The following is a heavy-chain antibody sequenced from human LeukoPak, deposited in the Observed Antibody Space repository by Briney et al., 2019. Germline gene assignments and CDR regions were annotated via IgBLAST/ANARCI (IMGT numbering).Heavy chain of an antibody. Sequence: PGGSLRLSCAASGFTFSSYSMNWVRQAPGKGLEWVSSISSSSYIYYADSVKGRFTISRDNAKNSLYLQMNSLRAEDTAVYYCARVLLRYFDWPRKDYYYYGMDVWGQGTTVTVSS. CDR1: GFTFSSYS. CDR3: ARVLLRYFDWPRKDYYYYGMDV. D-gene: IGHD3-9*01. J-gene: IGHJ6*02. V-gene: IGHV3-21*01. CDR2: ISSSSYI.